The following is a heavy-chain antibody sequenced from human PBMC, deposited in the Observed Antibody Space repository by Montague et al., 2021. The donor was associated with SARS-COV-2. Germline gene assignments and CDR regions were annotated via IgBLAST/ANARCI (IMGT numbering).Heavy chain of an antibody. J-gene: IGHJ3*02. CDR3: ARRGLGYCSSTSCQNAFDI. V-gene: IGHV4-59*08. Sequence: SETLSLTCTVSGGSISSYYWSWIRQPPGKGLEWIGYIYYSGSTNYNPSLKSRVTISVDTSKNQFSLELSSVTAADTAVYYCARRGLGYCSSTSCQNAFDIWGQGTMVTVSS. CDR1: GGSISSYY. D-gene: IGHD2-2*01. CDR2: IYYSGST.